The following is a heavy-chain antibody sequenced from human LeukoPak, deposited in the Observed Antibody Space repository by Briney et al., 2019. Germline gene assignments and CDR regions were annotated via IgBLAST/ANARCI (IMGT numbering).Heavy chain of an antibody. CDR2: IKLDGSEK. CDR3: AKDPGWHTSLEYNWFDP. J-gene: IGHJ5*02. CDR1: GFTFGKYW. V-gene: IGHV3-7*03. D-gene: IGHD5-24*01. Sequence: PGGSLRLSCVASGFTFGKYWMSWVRQAPGKGLEWVANIKLDGSEKNYVDSVKGRFTISRDNSKNTLYLQMNSLRAEDTAVYYCAKDPGWHTSLEYNWFDPWGQGTLVTVSS.